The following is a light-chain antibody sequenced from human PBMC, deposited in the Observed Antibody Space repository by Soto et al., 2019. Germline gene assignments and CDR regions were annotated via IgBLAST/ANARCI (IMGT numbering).Light chain of an antibody. Sequence: DIQMTQSPSSLSASVGDRVTITCRASLPISNYLAWYQQKPGKAPKLLIYDASNLETGVPSRFSGSGSGTDFTFTISSLQPEDIATYYCQQYDNLLPLTFGGGTRREIK. CDR1: LPISNY. J-gene: IGKJ5*01. CDR3: QQYDNLLPLT. CDR2: DAS. V-gene: IGKV1-33*01.